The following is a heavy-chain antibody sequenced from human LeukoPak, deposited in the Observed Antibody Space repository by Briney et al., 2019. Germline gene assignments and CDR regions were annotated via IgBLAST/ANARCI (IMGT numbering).Heavy chain of an antibody. CDR3: ARGVEPLAANTLAY. CDR1: GFTVITND. V-gene: IGHV3-53*01. D-gene: IGHD3-16*01. J-gene: IGHJ4*02. Sequence: GGSLRLSCAASGFTVITNDMTWVRQAPGKGLQWVSVLYSDGNTKYADSVQGRFTISRDNSKNTLYLEMNSLSPDDTAVYYYARGVEPLAANTLAYWGQGTLVTVSS. CDR2: LYSDGNT.